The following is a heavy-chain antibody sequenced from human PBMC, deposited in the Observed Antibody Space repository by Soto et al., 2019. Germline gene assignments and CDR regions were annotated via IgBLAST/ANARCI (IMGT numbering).Heavy chain of an antibody. CDR1: GGTFSAYD. CDR3: AINEGTDGYKFAY. CDR2: IIPLFGTA. Sequence: QMQLVQSGAEVKKPGSSVKVSCKASGGTFSAYDICWVRQAPGQGLEWMGGIIPLFGTANYAQKFQGRATIIADESTRTAYMELRRLRSEDTAVYYCAINEGTDGYKFAYWGQGTLVTVSS. D-gene: IGHD5-12*01. V-gene: IGHV1-69*01. J-gene: IGHJ4*02.